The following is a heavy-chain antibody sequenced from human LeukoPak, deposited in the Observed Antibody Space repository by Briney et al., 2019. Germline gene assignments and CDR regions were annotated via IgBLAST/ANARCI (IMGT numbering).Heavy chain of an antibody. CDR2: INHSGST. D-gene: IGHD2-2*01. J-gene: IGHJ5*02. Sequence: SETLSPTCAVYGGSFSGYYWSWIRQPPGKGLEWIGEINHSGSTNYNPSLKSRVTISVDTSKNQFSLKLSSVTAADTAVYYCARGLGPNCSSTSCYLNWFDPWGQGTLVTVSS. CDR3: ARGLGPNCSSTSCYLNWFDP. V-gene: IGHV4-34*01. CDR1: GGSFSGYY.